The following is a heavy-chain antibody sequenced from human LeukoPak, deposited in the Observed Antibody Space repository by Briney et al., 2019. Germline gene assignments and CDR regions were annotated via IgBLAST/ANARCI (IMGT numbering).Heavy chain of an antibody. V-gene: IGHV4-34*01. D-gene: IGHD5-12*01. CDR1: GGSFSGYY. CDR2: INHSGGT. J-gene: IGHJ4*02. Sequence: SETLSLTCAVYGGSFSGYYWSWIRQPPGKGLEWIGEINHSGGTNYNPSLKSRVTISVDTSKNQFSLKLSSVTAADTAVYYCARVVATKQRGYGYWGQGTLVTVSS. CDR3: ARVVATKQRGYGY.